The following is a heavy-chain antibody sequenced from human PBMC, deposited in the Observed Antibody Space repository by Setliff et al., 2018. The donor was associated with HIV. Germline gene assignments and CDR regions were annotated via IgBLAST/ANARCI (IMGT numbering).Heavy chain of an antibody. J-gene: IGHJ5*02. CDR1: GYNFDSFA. V-gene: IGHV1-18*01. Sequence: VASVKVSCKASGYNFDSFAVIWVRQAPGQGLEWMGWISAYNGNTNYAQRFQGRVTMTTDTSTSTAYMELRSLRSDDTAVYFCARDSCSSTSCPNWFDPWGQGTLVTVSS. CDR3: ARDSCSSTSCPNWFDP. CDR2: ISAYNGNT. D-gene: IGHD2-2*01.